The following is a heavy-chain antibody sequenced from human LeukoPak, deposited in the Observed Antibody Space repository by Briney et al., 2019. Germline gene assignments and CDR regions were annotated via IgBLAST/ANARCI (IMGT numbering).Heavy chain of an antibody. J-gene: IGHJ4*02. CDR2: ISSSSTYI. Sequence: GGSLRLSCAASGFTFSSYTMNWVRQAPGKGLEWVSSISSSSTYINYADSVKGRFTISRDNAKKSLYLQMSSLRAEDTAVYYCARRDLRGIVYWGQGTLVTVSS. V-gene: IGHV3-21*01. CDR1: GFTFSSYT. CDR3: ARRDLRGIVY. D-gene: IGHD3-16*01.